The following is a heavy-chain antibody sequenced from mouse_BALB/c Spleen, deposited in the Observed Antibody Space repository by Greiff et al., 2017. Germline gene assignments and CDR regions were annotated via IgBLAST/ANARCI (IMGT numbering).Heavy chain of an antibody. Sequence: VQLQQSGAELVRSGASVKLSCTASGLNIKDYYMHWVKQRPEQGLEWIGWIDPENGDTEYAPKFQGKATMTADTSSNTAYLQLSSLTSEDTAVYYCNASPSLLRRLDYWGQGTTLTVSS. D-gene: IGHD1-2*01. J-gene: IGHJ2*01. CDR2: IDPENGDT. CDR3: NASPSLLRRLDY. V-gene: IGHV14-4*02. CDR1: GLNIKDYY.